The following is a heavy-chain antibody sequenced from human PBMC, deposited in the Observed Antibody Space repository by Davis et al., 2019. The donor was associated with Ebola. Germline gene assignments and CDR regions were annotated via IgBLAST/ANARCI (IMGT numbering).Heavy chain of an antibody. CDR2: IYYSGST. J-gene: IGHJ4*02. V-gene: IGHV4-39*01. CDR3: ARHEGQYYYDSSGYYLRGYYFDY. Sequence: SETLSLTCTVSGGSISSSSYYWGWIRQPPGKGLEWIGRIYYSGSTYYNPPLKSRVTISVDTSKHQFSLKLSSVTAANTAVYYFARHEGQYYYDSSGYYLRGYYFDYWGQGTLVTVSS. D-gene: IGHD3-22*01. CDR1: GGSISSSSYY.